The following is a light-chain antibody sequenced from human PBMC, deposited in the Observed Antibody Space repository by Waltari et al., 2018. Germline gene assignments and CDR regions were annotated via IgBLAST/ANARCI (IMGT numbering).Light chain of an antibody. CDR1: QSLLHIDGKTY. V-gene: IGKV2-30*02. J-gene: IGKJ1*01. CDR3: MQGLHGLWT. CDR2: RVS. Sequence: DVVMTHSPLSLPVTLGQPAPLSCNSSQSLLHIDGKTYLSWFQQRPGQSPRRVCYRVSRRDAGVQDRFSDSETGTHFKHKIRRVEAEDVGLYFCMQGLHGLWTFGQGPRVEMK.